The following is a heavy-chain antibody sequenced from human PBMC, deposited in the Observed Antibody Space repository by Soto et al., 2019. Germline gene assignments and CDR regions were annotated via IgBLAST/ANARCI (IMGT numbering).Heavy chain of an antibody. CDR2: VYNSGST. Sequence: SETLSLTCSVYGFSVSSTYWGWVRQSPGKGLEWIGYVYNSGSTIYSPSLKSRITISMDPSENQFSLRLRSVTAADTAVYYCARIPYGSASFDYWGQGNLVT. V-gene: IGHV4-59*02. CDR3: ARIPYGSASFDY. D-gene: IGHD6-19*01. CDR1: GFSVSSTY. J-gene: IGHJ4*02.